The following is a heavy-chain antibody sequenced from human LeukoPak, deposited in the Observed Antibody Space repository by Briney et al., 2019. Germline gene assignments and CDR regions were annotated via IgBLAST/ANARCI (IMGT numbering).Heavy chain of an antibody. CDR3: AKDSRYCTNGVRPLGY. CDR2: ISYDGSNK. CDR1: GFTFSSYG. D-gene: IGHD2-8*01. J-gene: IGHJ4*02. V-gene: IGHV3-30*18. Sequence: TGGSLRLSCAASGFTFSSYGMHWVRQAPGKGLEWVAVISYDGSNKYYADSVKGRFTISRDNSKNTLYLQMNSLRAEDTAVYYCAKDSRYCTNGVRPLGYWGQGTLVTVSS.